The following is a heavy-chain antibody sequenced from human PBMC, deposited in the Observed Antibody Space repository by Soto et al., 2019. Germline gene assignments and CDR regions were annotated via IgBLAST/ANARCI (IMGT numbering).Heavy chain of an antibody. J-gene: IGHJ4*02. CDR2: INPSGGST. V-gene: IGHV1-46*01. D-gene: IGHD1-26*01. CDR1: GYTFTSYY. CDR3: ARDGPSGSYNLDY. Sequence: ASVKVSCKASGYTFTSYYIHWVRQAPGQGPEWVGIINPSGGSTTYAQKFQGRVTMTGDTSTSTVYMELSSLRSEDTAVYYCARDGPSGSYNLDYWGQGTLVTVSS.